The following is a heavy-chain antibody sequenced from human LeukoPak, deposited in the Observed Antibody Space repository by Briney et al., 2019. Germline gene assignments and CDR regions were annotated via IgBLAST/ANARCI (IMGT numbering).Heavy chain of an antibody. Sequence: GGSLRLSCVVSGFTFSNYWMSWVRQAPGKGLEWVINIRPDGGEKYFVDSVKGRFTISRDNAKNSLYLQMNSLRAEDTAVYYCARDLSGPSVHWGQGTLVTVSS. CDR3: ARDLSGPSVH. J-gene: IGHJ4*02. CDR2: IRPDGGEK. V-gene: IGHV3-7*01. D-gene: IGHD2-15*01. CDR1: GFTFSNYW.